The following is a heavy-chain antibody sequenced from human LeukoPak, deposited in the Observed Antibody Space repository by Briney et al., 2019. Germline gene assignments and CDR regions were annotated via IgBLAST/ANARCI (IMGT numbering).Heavy chain of an antibody. CDR3: ARDGPRIAALGEDFDY. Sequence: WASVKVSCKASGYTFTSYYMHWVRQAPGQGLEWMGIINPSGGSTSYAQKFQGRVTMTRDTSTSTVYMELSSLRSEDTAVYYCARDGPRIAALGEDFDYWGQGTLVTVSS. CDR1: GYTFTSYY. V-gene: IGHV1-46*01. CDR2: INPSGGST. D-gene: IGHD6-6*01. J-gene: IGHJ4*02.